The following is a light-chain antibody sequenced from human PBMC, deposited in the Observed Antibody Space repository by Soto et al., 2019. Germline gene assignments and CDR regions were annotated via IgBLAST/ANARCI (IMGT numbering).Light chain of an antibody. J-gene: IGKJ1*01. V-gene: IGKV1-39*01. CDR3: QQTYSPPWT. CDR1: QTISSY. Sequence: DIQMTQSPSSLSASIGDRVSISCRASQTISSYLNWYQQKPGKAPKLLIYGASSLQSGVPSRISGSGSGTDFTLTITSLQPEDFAIYYCQQTYSPPWTFGPGTKVEIK. CDR2: GAS.